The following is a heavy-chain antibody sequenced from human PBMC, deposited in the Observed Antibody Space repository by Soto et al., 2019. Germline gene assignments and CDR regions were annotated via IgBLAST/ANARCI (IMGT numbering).Heavy chain of an antibody. J-gene: IGHJ6*03. CDR3: ARTVSTYYYYMDV. Sequence: PSETLSLTCAVYGGSFSGYYWSWIRQPPGKGLEWIGEINHSGSTNYNPSLKSRVTISVDTSKNQFSLKLSSVTAADTAVYYCARTVSTYYYYMDVWGKGTTVTSP. V-gene: IGHV4-34*01. D-gene: IGHD2-8*01. CDR1: GGSFSGYY. CDR2: INHSGST.